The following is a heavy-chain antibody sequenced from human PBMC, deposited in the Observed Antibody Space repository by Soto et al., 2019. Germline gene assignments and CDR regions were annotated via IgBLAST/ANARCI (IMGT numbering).Heavy chain of an antibody. J-gene: IGHJ3*02. Sequence: SETLSLTCTVSGGNISSYYWSWIRQPPGKGLEWIGYIYYSGSTNYNPSLKSRVTISVDTSKNQFSLKLSSVTAADTAVYYCARNLRDYGSGSYPLDAFDIWGQGTMVTVSS. CDR1: GGNISSYY. CDR2: IYYSGST. V-gene: IGHV4-59*01. D-gene: IGHD3-10*01. CDR3: ARNLRDYGSGSYPLDAFDI.